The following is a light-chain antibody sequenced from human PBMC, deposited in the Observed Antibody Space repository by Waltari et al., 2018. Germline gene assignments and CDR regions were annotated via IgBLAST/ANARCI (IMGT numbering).Light chain of an antibody. CDR1: SSDVGGYNY. V-gene: IGLV2-14*03. CDR3: SSYTNTGTRV. CDR2: DVS. Sequence: QSALTQPASVSGSPGQSITISCTGTSSDVGGYNYVSWYQQHPGKAPKLMIYDVSNRAPGGSNRFSGSKSGNTASLTISGLQAEDEADFYCSSYTNTGTRVFGGGTKLTVL. J-gene: IGLJ3*02.